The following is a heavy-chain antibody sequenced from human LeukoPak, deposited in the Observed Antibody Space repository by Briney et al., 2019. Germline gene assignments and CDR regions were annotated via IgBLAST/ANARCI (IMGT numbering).Heavy chain of an antibody. CDR2: IYSTGST. CDR1: GGSINFYY. V-gene: IGHV4-4*07. CDR3: ARGIADPYSFDP. D-gene: IGHD6-13*01. Sequence: SETLSLTCTVSGGSINFYYWSWIRQPAGKGLERIGRIYSTGSTNYSPSLKSRVTMSVDKSKDQFSLNLSSVTAADAAVYYCARGIADPYSFDPWGQGTLVTVSS. J-gene: IGHJ5*02.